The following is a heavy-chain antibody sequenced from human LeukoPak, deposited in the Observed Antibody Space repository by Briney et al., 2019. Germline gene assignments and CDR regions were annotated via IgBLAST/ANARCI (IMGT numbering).Heavy chain of an antibody. V-gene: IGHV4-4*07. D-gene: IGHD6-6*01. Sequence: SETLSLTCTVSGGSISSYYWSWIRQPAGKGLEWIGRIYTSGSTNYNPSLKSRVTMSVDTSKNQFSLKPSSVTAADTAVYYCARVPAYSSSSFWFDPWGQGTLVTVSS. CDR3: ARVPAYSSSSFWFDP. CDR2: IYTSGST. CDR1: GGSISSYY. J-gene: IGHJ5*02.